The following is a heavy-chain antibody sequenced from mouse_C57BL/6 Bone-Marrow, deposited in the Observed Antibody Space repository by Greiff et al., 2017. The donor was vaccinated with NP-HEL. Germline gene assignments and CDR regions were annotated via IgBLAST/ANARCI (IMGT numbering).Heavy chain of an antibody. D-gene: IGHD1-1*01. CDR2: INPSSGYT. CDR3: ARRDYYGSWFAY. Sequence: QVQLQQSGAELAKPGASVKLSCKASGYTFTSYWMHWVKQRPGQGLEWIGYINPSSGYTKYNQKFKDKATLTADISSSTAYMQLSSLTYEDSAVYYCARRDYYGSWFAYWGQGTLVTVSA. CDR1: GYTFTSYW. J-gene: IGHJ3*01. V-gene: IGHV1-7*01.